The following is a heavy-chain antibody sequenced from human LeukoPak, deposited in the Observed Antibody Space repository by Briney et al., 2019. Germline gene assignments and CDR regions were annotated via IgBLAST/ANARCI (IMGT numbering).Heavy chain of an antibody. D-gene: IGHD3-16*01. J-gene: IGHJ4*02. CDR2: INPSGGST. Sequence: ASVRVSCKPSGYTFTSYYMHWVRQAPGQGLEWMGIINPSGGSTSYAQKFQGRVTMTRDTSTSTVYMELSSLRSEDTAVYYCARERGGHYYDYWGQGTLVTVSS. CDR3: ARERGGHYYDY. CDR1: GYTFTSYY. V-gene: IGHV1-46*01.